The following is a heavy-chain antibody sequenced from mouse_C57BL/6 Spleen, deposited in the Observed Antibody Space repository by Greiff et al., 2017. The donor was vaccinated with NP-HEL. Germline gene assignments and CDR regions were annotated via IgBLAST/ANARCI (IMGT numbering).Heavy chain of an antibody. Sequence: QVQLQQPGAELVKPGASVKMSCKASGYTFTSYWITWVKQRPGQGLEWIGDIYPGSGSTNYNEKFKSKATLTVDTSASTAYMQLSSLTSEDSAVYYCARWDDPYAMDYWGQGTSVTVSS. CDR2: IYPGSGST. CDR1: GYTFTSYW. V-gene: IGHV1-55*01. J-gene: IGHJ4*01. CDR3: ARWDDPYAMDY. D-gene: IGHD2-3*01.